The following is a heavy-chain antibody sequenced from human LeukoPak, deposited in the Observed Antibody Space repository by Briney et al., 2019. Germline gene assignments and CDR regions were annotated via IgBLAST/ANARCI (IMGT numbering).Heavy chain of an antibody. Sequence: ASVKVSCKASGYTFTSYGISWVRQAPGQGLEWMGWISAYNGNTNYAQKLQGRVTMTTDTSTSTAYMELRSLRSDDTAVYCCARGDVLAVTTYYYYGMDVWGQGTTVTVSS. CDR2: ISAYNGNT. D-gene: IGHD4-17*01. CDR3: ARGDVLAVTTYYYYGMDV. J-gene: IGHJ6*02. CDR1: GYTFTSYG. V-gene: IGHV1-18*01.